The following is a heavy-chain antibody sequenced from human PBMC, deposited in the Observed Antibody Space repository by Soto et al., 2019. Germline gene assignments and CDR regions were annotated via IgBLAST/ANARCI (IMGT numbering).Heavy chain of an antibody. V-gene: IGHV1-2*02. CDR3: APATVVTPIYLWS. CDR1: GYTFTGYY. D-gene: IGHD2-21*02. Sequence: GASVKVSCKASGYTFTGYYMHWVRQAPGQGFEWMGWINPNSGGTNYAQKFQGRVTMTRDTSISTAYMELSRLRSDDTAVYYCAPATVVTPIYLWSWGQGTLVTVSS. J-gene: IGHJ5*02. CDR2: INPNSGGT.